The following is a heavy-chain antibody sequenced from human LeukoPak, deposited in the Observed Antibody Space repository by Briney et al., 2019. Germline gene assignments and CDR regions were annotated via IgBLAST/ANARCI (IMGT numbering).Heavy chain of an antibody. V-gene: IGHV4-4*07. CDR3: ARDRYYYDSCGYYYYFDY. Sequence: SDTLSLTCTVSGGSISSYYWSWIRQPAGKGLEWIGRIYTSGSTNYNPSLKSRVTMSVDTSKNQFSLKLSSVTAADTAVYYCARDRYYYDSCGYYYYFDYWGQGTLVTVSS. CDR1: GGSISSYY. J-gene: IGHJ4*02. CDR2: IYTSGST. D-gene: IGHD3-22*01.